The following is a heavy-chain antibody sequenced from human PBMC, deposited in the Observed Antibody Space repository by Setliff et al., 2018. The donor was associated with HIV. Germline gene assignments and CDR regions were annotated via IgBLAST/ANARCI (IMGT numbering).Heavy chain of an antibody. Sequence: ASVKVSCKASGYTFTSYDINWVRQATGQGLEWMGWMMPSSGVSGYALKFQARVTMTRDTSISTAYMELSSLTSEDTAVYYCARGKGVGGVVITGGLDGWGKGTTVTVS. D-gene: IGHD3-10*01. CDR1: GYTFTSYD. J-gene: IGHJ6*03. V-gene: IGHV1-8*02. CDR3: ARGKGVGGVVITGGLDG. CDR2: MMPSSGVS.